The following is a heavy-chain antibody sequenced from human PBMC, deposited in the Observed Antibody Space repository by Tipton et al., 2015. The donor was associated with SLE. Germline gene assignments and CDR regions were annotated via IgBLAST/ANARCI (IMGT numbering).Heavy chain of an antibody. CDR1: GFTFSSYG. J-gene: IGHJ4*02. D-gene: IGHD6-6*01. CDR2: ISYDGSNK. Sequence: SGFTFSSYGMHWVRQAPGKGLEWVAVISYDGSNKYYADSVKGRFTISRDNSKNTLYLQMNSLRAEDTAVYYCARSPYSSSSSYFDYWGQGTLVTVSS. CDR3: ARSPYSSSSSYFDY. V-gene: IGHV3-30*03.